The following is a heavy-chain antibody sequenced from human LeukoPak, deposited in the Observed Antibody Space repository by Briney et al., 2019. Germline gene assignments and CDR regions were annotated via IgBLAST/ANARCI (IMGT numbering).Heavy chain of an antibody. CDR2: MDPNSGNT. CDR3: ARGPHMVRGVIRDY. D-gene: IGHD3-10*01. V-gene: IGHV1-8*01. J-gene: IGHJ4*02. Sequence: ASVKVSCKASGYTFTSYDINWVRQATGQGREWMGWMDPNSGNTGYAQKFQGRVTMTRNTSISTAYMELSSLRSEDTAVYYCARGPHMVRGVIRDYWGQGTLVTVSS. CDR1: GYTFTSYD.